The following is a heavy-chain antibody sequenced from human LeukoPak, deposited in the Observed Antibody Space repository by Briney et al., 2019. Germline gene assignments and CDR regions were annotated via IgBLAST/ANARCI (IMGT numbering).Heavy chain of an antibody. CDR3: ARGTGTGTRLGADY. CDR2: INHSGST. V-gene: IGHV4-34*01. D-gene: IGHD1-1*01. CDR1: GGSFSGYY. Sequence: SETLSLTCAVYGGSFSGYYWSWIRQPPGKWLEWIGEINHSGSTNYNPSLKSRVTISVDTSKNQFSLKLSSVTAADTAVYYCARGTGTGTRLGADYWGQGTLVTVSS. J-gene: IGHJ4*02.